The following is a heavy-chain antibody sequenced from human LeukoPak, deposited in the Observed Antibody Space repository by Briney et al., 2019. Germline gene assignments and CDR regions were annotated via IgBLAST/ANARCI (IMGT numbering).Heavy chain of an antibody. V-gene: IGHV3-23*01. CDR3: ASSNLPV. Sequence: GGSLRLSCVASGFTFSNSAMSWVRQAPGKGLEWVSAITDRGAHTYYADSVKGRFTISRDNSKDTLYLQMDSLRAEDTAVYYCASSNLPVWGQGTTVTVSS. CDR2: ITDRGAHT. CDR1: GFTFSNSA. D-gene: IGHD4-11*01. J-gene: IGHJ6*02.